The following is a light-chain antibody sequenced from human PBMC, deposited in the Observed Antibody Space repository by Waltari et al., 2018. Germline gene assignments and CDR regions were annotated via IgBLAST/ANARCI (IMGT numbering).Light chain of an antibody. J-gene: IGLJ1*01. CDR2: EDN. CDR3: QSYDSSSYNYV. Sequence: FMLTQPHSVSESPGRTITISCTRSSGNIASNFVQWFHQRPGSAPTTVIYEDNQRPSGVPDRFSGSIDSSSNSASLTISGLKTADEADYYCQSYDSSSYNYVFGTGTKVTVL. CDR1: SGNIASNF. V-gene: IGLV6-57*03.